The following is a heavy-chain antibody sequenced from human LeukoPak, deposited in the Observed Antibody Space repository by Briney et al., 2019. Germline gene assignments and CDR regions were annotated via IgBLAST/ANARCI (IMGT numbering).Heavy chain of an antibody. J-gene: IGHJ4*02. CDR2: INWNGDNT. CDR3: ARRDSSGLLDY. V-gene: IGHV3-20*04. CDR1: GFTFDDYA. D-gene: IGHD3-22*01. Sequence: GGSLILSCTASGFTFDDYAMTWVRQAPGQGLEWVSSINWNGDNTGYADSVKGRFTISRDNAKNSLFLQMNSLRAEDTAFYYCARRDSSGLLDYWGQGTLVTVSS.